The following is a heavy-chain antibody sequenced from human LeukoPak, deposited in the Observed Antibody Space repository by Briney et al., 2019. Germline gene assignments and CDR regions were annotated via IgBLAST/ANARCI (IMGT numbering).Heavy chain of an antibody. CDR2: ISSSSTI. CDR3: AKAAALVVPAATVRPYYFDY. J-gene: IGHJ4*02. Sequence: GGSLRLSCAASGFTFSSYSMNWVRQAPGKGLEWVSYISSSSTIYYADSVKGRFTISRDNSKNTMYLQMNSLRAEDTAVYYCAKAAALVVPAATVRPYYFDYWGQGTLVTVSS. V-gene: IGHV3-48*01. CDR1: GFTFSSYS. D-gene: IGHD2-2*01.